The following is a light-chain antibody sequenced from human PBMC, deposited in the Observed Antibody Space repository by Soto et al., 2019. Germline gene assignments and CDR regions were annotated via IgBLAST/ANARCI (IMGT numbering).Light chain of an antibody. CDR3: QQYNTYST. CDR1: QSITNW. V-gene: IGKV1-5*01. CDR2: DAS. J-gene: IGKJ1*01. Sequence: DIPMTQSPSSLSASVGDRVTITCRASQSITNWLAWYQQKPGKAPKLLIYDASSLESGVPSRFSGGGFGTEFTLTINSLQPDDFATYYCQQYNTYSTFGQGTKVEMK.